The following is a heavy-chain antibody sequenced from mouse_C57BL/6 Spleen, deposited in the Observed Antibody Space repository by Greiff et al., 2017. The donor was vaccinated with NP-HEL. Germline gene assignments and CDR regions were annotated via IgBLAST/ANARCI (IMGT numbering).Heavy chain of an antibody. CDR3: ASSTDYFDY. CDR2: IDPSDSYT. Sequence: QVQLQQPGAELVMPGASVKLSCKASGYTFTSYWMHWVKQRPGQGLEWIGEIDPSDSYTNYNQKFKGKSTLTVDKSSSTAYMQLSSLTSEDSAVYYCASSTDYFDYWGQGTTLTVSS. CDR1: GYTFTSYW. J-gene: IGHJ2*01. V-gene: IGHV1-69*01.